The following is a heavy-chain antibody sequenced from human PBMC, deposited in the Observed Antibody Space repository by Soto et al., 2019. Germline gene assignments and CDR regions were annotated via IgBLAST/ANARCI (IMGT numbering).Heavy chain of an antibody. CDR1: GFTFSSYS. D-gene: IGHD6-6*01. CDR2: ISSSSSYI. J-gene: IGHJ4*02. CDR3: ARHLEYSSSSSVRY. V-gene: IGHV3-21*01. Sequence: VGSLRLSCAASGFTFSSYSMNWVRQAPGKGLEWVSSISSSSSYIYYADSVKGRFTISRDNAKNSLYLQMNSLRAEDAAVYYCARHLEYSSSSSVRYWGQGTLVTVSS.